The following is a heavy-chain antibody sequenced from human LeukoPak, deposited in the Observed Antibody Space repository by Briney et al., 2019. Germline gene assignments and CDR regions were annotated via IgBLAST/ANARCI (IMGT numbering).Heavy chain of an antibody. V-gene: IGHV1-2*02. D-gene: IGHD3-22*01. CDR2: INPNSGGT. CDR3: AENYYDSSGYYFDY. Sequence: ASVTVSCKASGYTFTGYYMHWVRQAPGQGLEWMGWINPNSGGTNYAQKFQGRVTMTRDTSISTAYMELSRLRSDDTAVYYCAENYYDSSGYYFDYWGQGTLVTVSS. J-gene: IGHJ4*02. CDR1: GYTFTGYY.